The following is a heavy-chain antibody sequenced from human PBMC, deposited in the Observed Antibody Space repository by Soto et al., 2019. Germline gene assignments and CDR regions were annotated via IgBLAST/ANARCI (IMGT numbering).Heavy chain of an antibody. CDR3: ARDLGSPYYYGMGV. CDR2: IIPILGIT. Sequence: QVQLVQPGAEVKKPGSSVKVSCKASGGTFRKDTISWVRQAPGQGLEWMGRIIPILGITNYARKFQGRVTITADKSTGTAYMELSSLRSEDTAVYYCARDLGSPYYYGMGVWGQGTTVTVSS. D-gene: IGHD7-27*01. J-gene: IGHJ6*02. V-gene: IGHV1-69*08. CDR1: GGTFRKDT.